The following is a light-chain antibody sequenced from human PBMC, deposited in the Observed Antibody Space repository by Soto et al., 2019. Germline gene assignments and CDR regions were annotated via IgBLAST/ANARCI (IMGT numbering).Light chain of an antibody. CDR1: QSISSW. CDR2: TAS. J-gene: IGKJ1*01. CDR3: QQYHSWT. Sequence: DIQMTQSPSTLAASVGDRVTITCRASQSISSWMAWYQQKPGKAAKLLIYTASSLQSGVPSRFSGSGSGTEFTLTISSLQPDDFATYYCQQYHSWTFGQGTKVEIK. V-gene: IGKV1-5*03.